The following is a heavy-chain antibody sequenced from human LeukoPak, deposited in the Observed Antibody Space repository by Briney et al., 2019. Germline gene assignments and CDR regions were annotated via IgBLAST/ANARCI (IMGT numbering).Heavy chain of an antibody. D-gene: IGHD4-23*01. CDR2: LNPDSGYT. J-gene: IGHJ6*02. CDR1: GYTLTSHD. CDR3: ARADGGNSPGYYYGLDV. V-gene: IGHV1-8*01. Sequence: ASVKVSCKASGYTLTSHDINWVRQATGQGFEWMGRLNPDSGYTGSAQKFQGRATMTRDTSISTAYMELSSLRSEDTAVYYCARADGGNSPGYYYGLDVWGQGTTVTVSS.